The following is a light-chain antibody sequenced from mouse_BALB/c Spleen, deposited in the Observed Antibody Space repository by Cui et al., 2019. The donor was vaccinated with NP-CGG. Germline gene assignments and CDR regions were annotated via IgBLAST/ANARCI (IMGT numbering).Light chain of an antibody. V-gene: IGLV1*01. Sequence: QAVVTQVSPHTTSPGETVTLTCRSSTGAVTTSNYANWVQEKPDHLFTGLIGGTNNRAPGVPARFSGSLIGDKTALTITGAQTEDEAIYFCALWYSNHWVFGGGTKLTVL. CDR3: ALWYSNHWV. CDR2: GTN. CDR1: TGAVTTSNY. J-gene: IGLJ1*01.